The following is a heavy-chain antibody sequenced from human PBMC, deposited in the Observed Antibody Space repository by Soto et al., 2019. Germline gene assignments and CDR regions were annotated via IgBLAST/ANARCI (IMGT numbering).Heavy chain of an antibody. CDR2: VSGNGDVT. CDR1: GFTFSDFA. J-gene: IGHJ4*01. CDR3: AKDGIQTVTFDY. D-gene: IGHD4-17*01. Sequence: EVQLSESGGGLAQPGGSLRLSCEGSGFTFSDFAISWVRQAPGKGLEWVSVVSGNGDVTRYADSVKGRFATSRDNSKNTMFLQMNSLTGEDTAIYYCAKDGIQTVTFDYWGRGTLVTVSS. V-gene: IGHV3-23*01.